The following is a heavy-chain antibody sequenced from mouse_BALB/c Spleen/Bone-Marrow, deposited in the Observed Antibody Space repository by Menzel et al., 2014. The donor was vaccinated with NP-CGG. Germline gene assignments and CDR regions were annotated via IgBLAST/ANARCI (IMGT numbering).Heavy chain of an antibody. CDR2: SRNKAKYYTT. CDR3: ARDVGYGNYFVY. Sequence: EVNLVESGGGLVQPGDSLRLSCATSGFTFSDFYMEWVRQPPGKRLEWIAASRNKAKYYTTEYSASVKGRFIVSRDTSQSVLYLQMNALRAEDTAFYYCARDVGYGNYFVYWGQGTLVTVSA. J-gene: IGHJ3*01. D-gene: IGHD2-10*02. V-gene: IGHV7-1*02. CDR1: GFTFSDFY.